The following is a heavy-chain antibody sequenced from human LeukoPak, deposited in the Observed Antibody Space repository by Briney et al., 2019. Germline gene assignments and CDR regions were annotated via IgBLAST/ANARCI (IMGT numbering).Heavy chain of an antibody. CDR3: AKAGDYYDSSGYYLSVNYFDY. CDR1: GFTFSSYW. J-gene: IGHJ4*02. Sequence: GGSLRLSCAASGFTFSSYWMSWVRQAPGKGLEWVANIKQDGSEKYYVDSVKGRFTISRDNSKNTLYLQMNSLRAEDTAVYYCAKAGDYYDSSGYYLSVNYFDYWGQGTLVTVSS. CDR2: IKQDGSEK. V-gene: IGHV3-7*02. D-gene: IGHD3-22*01.